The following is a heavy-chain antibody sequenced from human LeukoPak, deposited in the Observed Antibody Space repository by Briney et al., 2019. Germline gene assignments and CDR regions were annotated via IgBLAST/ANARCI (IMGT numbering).Heavy chain of an antibody. CDR2: ISSSGSTI. V-gene: IGHV3-11*01. D-gene: IGHD5-24*01. Sequence: GGSLRLSCAASGFTFSDYYMSWSRQAPGKGLEWVSYISSSGSTIYYADSVKGRFTISRDNAKNSLYLQMNSLRAEDTAVYYCARETLEMATIDYWGQGTLVTVSS. J-gene: IGHJ4*02. CDR1: GFTFSDYY. CDR3: ARETLEMATIDY.